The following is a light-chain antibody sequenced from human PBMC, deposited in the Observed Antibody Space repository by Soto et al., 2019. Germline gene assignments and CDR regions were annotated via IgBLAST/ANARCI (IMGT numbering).Light chain of an antibody. V-gene: IGKV3-20*01. CDR2: GAS. CDR3: QQYGSSRFT. Sequence: EIVLTQSPGTLSLSPGERATLSCRASQSVSSSFFAWYQQKPGQAPRLLIYGASSRATGIPDRFSGSGSGTDFNLTISRLEPEDFAVYYCQQYGSSRFTFGPGTTVDIK. CDR1: QSVSSSF. J-gene: IGKJ3*01.